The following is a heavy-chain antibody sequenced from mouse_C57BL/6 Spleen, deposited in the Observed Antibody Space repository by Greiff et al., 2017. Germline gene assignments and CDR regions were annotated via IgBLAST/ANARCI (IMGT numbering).Heavy chain of an antibody. D-gene: IGHD4-1*01. J-gene: IGHJ2*01. CDR2: ISSGGSYT. V-gene: IGHV5-6*02. Sequence: EVMLVESGGDLVKPGGSLKLSCAASGFTFSSYGMSWVRQTPDNRLEWVATISSGGSYTYYPDSVKGRFTISRDNAKNTLYLQMSSLKSEDTAMYYCARRGWDGYYFDYWGQGTTLTVSS. CDR3: ARRGWDGYYFDY. CDR1: GFTFSSYG.